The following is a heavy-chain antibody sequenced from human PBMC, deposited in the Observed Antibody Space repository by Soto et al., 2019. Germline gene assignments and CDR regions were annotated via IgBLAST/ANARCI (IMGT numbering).Heavy chain of an antibody. V-gene: IGHV1-18*01. CDR3: ARDGDQWDQRFCDN. J-gene: IGHJ4*02. D-gene: IGHD1-26*01. CDR2: ISAHRGHT. CDR1: GHISGHYG. Sequence: QVQLVQSAPELTKPGASVKVSCRVSGHISGHYGISWVRLRAGQGLEWMGWISAHRGHTNYAHKFRGRVTMTTDPSTATVSMELTNLLSDATAIYLCARDGDQWDQRFCDNWGQGTLVTVSS.